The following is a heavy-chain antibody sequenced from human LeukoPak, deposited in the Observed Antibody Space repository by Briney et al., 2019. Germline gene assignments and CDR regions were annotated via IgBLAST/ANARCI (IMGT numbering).Heavy chain of an antibody. CDR3: AKDRYYYDSSGYRYFDH. Sequence: PGGSLRLSCAASGFTFSSYAMSWVRQAPGKGLEWVSAISGSGGSTYYADSVKGRFTISRDNSKNTLYLQMNSLRAEDTAVYYCAKDRYYYDSSGYRYFDHWGQGTLVTVSS. J-gene: IGHJ4*02. CDR1: GFTFSSYA. CDR2: ISGSGGST. V-gene: IGHV3-23*01. D-gene: IGHD3-22*01.